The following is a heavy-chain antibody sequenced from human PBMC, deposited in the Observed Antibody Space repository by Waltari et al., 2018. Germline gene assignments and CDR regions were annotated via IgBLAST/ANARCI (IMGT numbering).Heavy chain of an antibody. D-gene: IGHD3-16*02. J-gene: IGHJ4*02. CDR3: ARGGNTYYDYIWGSYRIYYFDY. CDR2: INHSGST. Sequence: QVQLQQWGAGLLKPSETLSLTCAVYGGSFSGYYWSWIRQPPGKGLEWIGEINHSGSTNSNPSLKSRVTISVDTSKNQFSLKLSSVTAADTAVYYCARGGNTYYDYIWGSYRIYYFDYWGQGTLVTVSS. CDR1: GGSFSGYY. V-gene: IGHV4-34*01.